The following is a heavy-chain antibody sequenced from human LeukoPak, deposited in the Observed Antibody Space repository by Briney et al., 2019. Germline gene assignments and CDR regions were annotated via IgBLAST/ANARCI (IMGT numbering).Heavy chain of an antibody. CDR2: INHSGIT. Sequence: SETLSLTCAVSGYSISSGYYWGWIRQSPGKGLEWIASINHSGITYYNPSLKSRVTISVDTSKNQFSLKLTSVTAADTAVYYCGRDRPTGYYDYWGQGILATVSS. CDR1: GYSISSGYY. V-gene: IGHV4-38-2*02. CDR3: GRDRPTGYYDY. J-gene: IGHJ4*02. D-gene: IGHD3-9*01.